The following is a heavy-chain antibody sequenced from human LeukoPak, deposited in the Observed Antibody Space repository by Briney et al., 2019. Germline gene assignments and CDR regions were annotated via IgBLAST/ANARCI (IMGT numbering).Heavy chain of an antibody. D-gene: IGHD1-14*01. CDR1: GGSFSDYY. J-gene: IGHJ4*02. V-gene: IGHV4-34*01. CDR2: INHSGST. CDR3: ARGRTGEIDY. Sequence: SETPSLTCAVYGGSFSDYYWTWLRQPPGKGLEWIGEINHSGSTNYNPSLKSRVTISIGTSKNQFSLKLNSVTAADTAVYYCARGRTGEIDYWGQGTLVTVSS.